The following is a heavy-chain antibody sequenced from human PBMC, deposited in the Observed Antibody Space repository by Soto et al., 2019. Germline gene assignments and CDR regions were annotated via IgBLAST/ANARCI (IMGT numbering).Heavy chain of an antibody. D-gene: IGHD4-17*01. Sequence: SGPTLVNPTQTLTLTCTFSGFSLTTSGVGVGWIRQPPGKALEWLAHIFSDNERSYSTSLQGRLTISKDTSGSQVVLSMTNVDPVDTATYYCARMNVDSYQFYYAMDVWGQGTTVTVS. V-gene: IGHV2-26*01. CDR1: GFSLTTSGVG. J-gene: IGHJ6*02. CDR3: ARMNVDSYQFYYAMDV. CDR2: IFSDNER.